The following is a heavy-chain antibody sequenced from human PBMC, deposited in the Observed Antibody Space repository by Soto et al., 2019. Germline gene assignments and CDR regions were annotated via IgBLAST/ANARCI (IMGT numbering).Heavy chain of an antibody. CDR3: ARDPEWDGNHFDI. J-gene: IGHJ3*02. Sequence: EVQLVESGGGLVQPGGSLTLSCSTSGFTFSSYWMHWVRQAPGEGPVWVSRIDSDGSRTSYADSVTGRFTISRDNAKNTLFLKLSSLRAEDTAVYYCARDPEWDGNHFDIWGQGTMVTVSS. CDR1: GFTFSSYW. D-gene: IGHD1-26*01. CDR2: IDSDGSRT. V-gene: IGHV3-74*01.